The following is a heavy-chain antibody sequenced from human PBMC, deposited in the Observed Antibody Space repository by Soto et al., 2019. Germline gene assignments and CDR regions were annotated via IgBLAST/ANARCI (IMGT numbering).Heavy chain of an antibody. J-gene: IGHJ3*02. V-gene: IGHV4-39*01. CDR1: GGSISSSSYY. Sequence: LQLQESGPGLVKPSETLSLTCTVSGGSISSSSYYWGWIRHPPGKGLEGIGSIYYSGSTYYNPSLKSRVTISVDTSKNQFSLKLSSVTAADTAVYYCARQLDTDAFDIWGQGTMVTVSS. CDR2: IYYSGST. D-gene: IGHD1-1*01. CDR3: ARQLDTDAFDI.